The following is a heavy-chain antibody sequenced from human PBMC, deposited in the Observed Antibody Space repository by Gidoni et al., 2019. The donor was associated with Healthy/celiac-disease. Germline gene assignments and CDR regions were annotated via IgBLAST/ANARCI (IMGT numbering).Heavy chain of an antibody. Sequence: QVQLQQWRAGRFMPSETLSLTCAVYGGSFSGYYWSWILQPPGKGLEWSGEINHSGSTNYNPSLKSRVTISVDTSKNQFSLKLSSVTAADTAVYYCARGRGDYGSGSFYFDYWGQGTLVTVSS. CDR1: GGSFSGYY. J-gene: IGHJ4*02. D-gene: IGHD3-10*01. V-gene: IGHV4-34*01. CDR3: ARGRGDYGSGSFYFDY. CDR2: INHSGST.